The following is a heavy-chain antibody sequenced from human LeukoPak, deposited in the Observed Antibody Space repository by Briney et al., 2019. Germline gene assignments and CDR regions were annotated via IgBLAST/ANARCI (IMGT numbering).Heavy chain of an antibody. V-gene: IGHV3-74*01. Sequence: GGSLRLSCAASGFTFSSYWMHWVRQAPGKGPVWVSRINSDGSSTSNADSVKGRFTISRDNAKNTLYLQMNSLRAEDTAVYYCARGKYSYGPFDYWGQGTLVTVSS. CDR1: GFTFSSYW. D-gene: IGHD5-18*01. J-gene: IGHJ4*02. CDR2: INSDGSST. CDR3: ARGKYSYGPFDY.